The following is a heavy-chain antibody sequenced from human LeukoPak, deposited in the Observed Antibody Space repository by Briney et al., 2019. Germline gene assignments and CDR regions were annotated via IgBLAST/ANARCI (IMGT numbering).Heavy chain of an antibody. Sequence: PGGSLRLSCAASGFPFSSYWMNWVRQAPGKGLEWVANIKQDGGEEYYVDSVKGRFTISRDNAKNSLYLQMNSLRVEDTAVYYCARVGLYDILTGYYDYWGQGTLVTVSS. V-gene: IGHV3-7*01. CDR1: GFPFSSYW. D-gene: IGHD3-9*01. J-gene: IGHJ4*02. CDR2: IKQDGGEE. CDR3: ARVGLYDILTGYYDY.